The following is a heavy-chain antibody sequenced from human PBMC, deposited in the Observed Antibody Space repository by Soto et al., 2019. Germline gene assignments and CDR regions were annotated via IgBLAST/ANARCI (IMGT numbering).Heavy chain of an antibody. V-gene: IGHV4-59*01. CDR3: ARGHQLLLS. CDR2: IYYSGST. J-gene: IGHJ4*02. CDR1: GGSISNYY. Sequence: TSETLSLTCTVSGGSISNYYWSWIRQPPGKGLEWIGYIYYSGSTNYNPSLKSRVTISVDTSKNQFSLKLSSVTAADTAVYYCARGHQLLLSWGQGTLVTVSS. D-gene: IGHD2-2*01.